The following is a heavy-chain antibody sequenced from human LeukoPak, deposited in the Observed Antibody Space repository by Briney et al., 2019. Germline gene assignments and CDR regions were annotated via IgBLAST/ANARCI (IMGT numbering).Heavy chain of an antibody. V-gene: IGHV4-59*11. CDR1: GGSFSSHY. J-gene: IGHJ4*02. Sequence: SETLSLTCSVSGGSFSSHYWSWLRQPPGKSLEWIAYITYSASANYNPSNPSLQGRVTISVDTSKNQISLRVRSVTAADTAMYYCASAKVNYKILTAYSSFDNWGQGTLVTVSS. CDR3: ASAKVNYKILTAYSSFDN. CDR2: ITYSASA. D-gene: IGHD3-9*01.